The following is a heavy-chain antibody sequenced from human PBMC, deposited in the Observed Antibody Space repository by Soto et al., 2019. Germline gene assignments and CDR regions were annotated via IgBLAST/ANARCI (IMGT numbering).Heavy chain of an antibody. CDR2: IYYSGST. J-gene: IGHJ5*02. V-gene: IGHV4-59*08. D-gene: IGHD3-10*01. Sequence: SETLSLTCTVSGGSISSYYWSWIRQPPGKGLEWIGYIYYSGSTNYNPSLKSRVTISVDTSKNQFSLKLSSVTAADTAVYYCARLEYGSGSYREGNWFDPWGQGTLVTVSS. CDR1: GGSISSYY. CDR3: ARLEYGSGSYREGNWFDP.